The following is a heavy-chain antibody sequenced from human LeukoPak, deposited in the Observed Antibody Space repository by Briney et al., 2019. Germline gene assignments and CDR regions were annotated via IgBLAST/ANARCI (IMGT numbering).Heavy chain of an antibody. J-gene: IGHJ4*02. CDR2: LSGSGSDT. CDR1: GFTFSSYA. CDR3: AKGWMFGELLNY. D-gene: IGHD3-10*02. V-gene: IGHV3-23*01. Sequence: GGSLRLSCAASGFTFSSYAMSWVRQAPGKGLEWVSSLSGSGSDTYYTDSVKGRFTISRDNSKNTLYLQMNSLRAEDTAVYYCAKGWMFGELLNYWGQGTQVTASS.